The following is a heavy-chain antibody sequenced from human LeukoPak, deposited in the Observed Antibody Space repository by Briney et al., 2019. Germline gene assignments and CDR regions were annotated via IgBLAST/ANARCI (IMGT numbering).Heavy chain of an antibody. CDR1: GGSFSGYY. Sequence: SETLSLTCAVYGGSFSGYYWSWIRQPPGKGLEWIGEIDHSGSTNYNPSLKSRVTISVDTSKNQFSLKLSSMTAADTAVYYCASSEKDEVLRFLEWSPGFDYWGQGTLVTVSS. J-gene: IGHJ4*02. V-gene: IGHV4-34*01. D-gene: IGHD3-3*01. CDR2: IDHSGST. CDR3: ASSEKDEVLRFLEWSPGFDY.